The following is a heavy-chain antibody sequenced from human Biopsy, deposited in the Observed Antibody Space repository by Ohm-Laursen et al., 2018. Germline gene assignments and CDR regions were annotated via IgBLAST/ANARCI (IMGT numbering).Heavy chain of an antibody. D-gene: IGHD2-15*01. CDR3: ARRGSGGRSFDY. J-gene: IGHJ4*02. V-gene: IGHV4-59*08. Sequence: GTLSLTCIVSGDSINSSYWSWIRQPPGKGLEWIGFISNSGNTNYNPSLKSRVTISVDTSKNQISLKLGSVTVADTAVFYCARRGSGGRSFDYWGQGSLVTASS. CDR1: GDSINSSY. CDR2: ISNSGNT.